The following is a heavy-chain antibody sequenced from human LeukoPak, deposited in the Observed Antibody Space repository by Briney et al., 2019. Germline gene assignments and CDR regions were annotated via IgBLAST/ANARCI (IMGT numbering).Heavy chain of an antibody. CDR2: TYYRSKWYY. D-gene: IGHD3-9*01. V-gene: IGHV6-1*01. CDR3: ARLTMRDFDWSFYYYGMDV. Sequence: SQTLSLTCAISGDGVSSNSATWNWIRQSPSRGLEWLGRTYYRSKWYYEYAVSVKSRITINPDTSKNQFSLQLNSVTPEDTAVYYCARLTMRDFDWSFYYYGMDVWGRGTTVTVSS. J-gene: IGHJ6*02. CDR1: GDGVSSNSAT.